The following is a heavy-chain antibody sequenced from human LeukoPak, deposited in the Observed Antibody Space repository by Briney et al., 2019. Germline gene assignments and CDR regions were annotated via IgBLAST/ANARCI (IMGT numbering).Heavy chain of an antibody. CDR3: ARDKVDYGDRSGFDY. CDR1: GGSISSGGYY. CDR2: IYYNGNT. J-gene: IGHJ4*02. D-gene: IGHD4-17*01. Sequence: SEPLSLTCTVSGGSISSGGYYWSWIRQHPGKGLEWIGYIYYNGNTYYNPSLKSRVTISVDTSKNQFSLKLSSVTAADTAVYYCARDKVDYGDRSGFDYWGQGTLVTVSS. V-gene: IGHV4-31*03.